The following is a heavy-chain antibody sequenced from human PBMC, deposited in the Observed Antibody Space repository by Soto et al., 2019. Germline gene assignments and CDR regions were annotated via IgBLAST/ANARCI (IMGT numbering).Heavy chain of an antibody. J-gene: IGHJ4*02. CDR3: ARVYSGSYYEFDY. CDR1: ARSINNYY. V-gene: IGHV4-4*07. D-gene: IGHD1-26*01. CDR2: IYTSGST. Sequence: PSGTVSLTFTVSARSINNYYWSWIRQPAGKGLEWIGRIYTSGSTNYNPSLKSRVTMSVDTSKNQFSLKLSSVTAADTAVYYCARVYSGSYYEFDYRGQGTLVTVSA.